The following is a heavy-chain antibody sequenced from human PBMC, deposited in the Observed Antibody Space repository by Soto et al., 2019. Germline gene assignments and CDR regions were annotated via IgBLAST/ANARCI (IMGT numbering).Heavy chain of an antibody. CDR3: AHYRYSNAWVRY. V-gene: IGHV2-5*02. Sequence: QITLKESGPTLVKPTQTLTLTCTFSGFSLSSSGVAVGWIRQPPGKALEWLALIFWDDDKRYSPSLKSRLTITKDTSKNQEVLTMTNMDPVDTATYYCAHYRYSNAWVRYWGQGTLVTVSS. CDR1: GFSLSSSGVA. CDR2: IFWDDDK. D-gene: IGHD5-18*01. J-gene: IGHJ4*02.